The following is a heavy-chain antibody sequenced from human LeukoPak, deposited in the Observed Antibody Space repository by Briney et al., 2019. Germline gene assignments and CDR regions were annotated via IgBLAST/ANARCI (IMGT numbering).Heavy chain of an antibody. V-gene: IGHV4-39*01. Sequence: SETLSLTCTVSAGSVSNSRYYWAWIRQPPGKGLEWIGNIYFTGSTYYNPSLRSRVTMSIGTSKSQFSLRLSSVTAADTAMYYCARHLRAAAGGEYDPWGQGTLVTVSS. CDR3: ARHLRAAAGGEYDP. CDR1: AGSVSNSRYY. CDR2: IYFTGST. J-gene: IGHJ5*02. D-gene: IGHD6-13*01.